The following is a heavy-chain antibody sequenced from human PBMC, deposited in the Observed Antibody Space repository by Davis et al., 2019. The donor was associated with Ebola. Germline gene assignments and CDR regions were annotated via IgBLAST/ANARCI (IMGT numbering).Heavy chain of an antibody. CDR1: EFTFSNYW. J-gene: IGHJ2*01. CDR3: VRTPLDFSDLSPKWHFDL. Sequence: GESLKISCESSEFTFSNYWIAWVRQMPGKGPEWMGIIYPADSDTRYSPSFQGQVTISVDRSINTAYLQWSSLKASDTAIYYCVRTPLDFSDLSPKWHFDLWGRGTLVTVSS. CDR2: IYPADSDT. V-gene: IGHV5-51*01. D-gene: IGHD4-17*01.